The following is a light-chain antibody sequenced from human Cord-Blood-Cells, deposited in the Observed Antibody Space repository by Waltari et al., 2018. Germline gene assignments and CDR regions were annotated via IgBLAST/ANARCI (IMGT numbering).Light chain of an antibody. V-gene: IGLV2-23*01. CDR1: RRDVWCYYL. CDR3: CSYAGSSTVV. J-gene: IGLJ2*01. Sequence: QSAPTQPASVSGSPGPSITIPCPGTRRDVWCYYLFLWYQQHPGKAPKPMIYEGSKRPSGVSNRFSGSKSGNTASLTISGLQAEDEADYYCCSYAGSSTVVFGGGTKLTVL. CDR2: EGS.